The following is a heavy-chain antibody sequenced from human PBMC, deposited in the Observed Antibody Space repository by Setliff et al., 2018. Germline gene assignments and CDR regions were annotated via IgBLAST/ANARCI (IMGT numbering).Heavy chain of an antibody. CDR2: LSGSGGST. D-gene: IGHD3-10*01. V-gene: IGHV3-23*01. J-gene: IGHJ3*02. Sequence: LRLSCAASGFTFSNYGMNWVRQAPGKGLEWVSSLSGSGGSTFYADSVQGRFTISRDNSKNTLYLQINSLRAEDTALYYCARDLNRWFGEFAFDIWGQGTMVTVSS. CDR3: ARDLNRWFGEFAFDI. CDR1: GFTFSNYG.